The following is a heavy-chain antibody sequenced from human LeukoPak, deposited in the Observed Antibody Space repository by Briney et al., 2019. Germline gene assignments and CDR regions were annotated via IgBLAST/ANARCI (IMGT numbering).Heavy chain of an antibody. CDR3: ARGYCSGGSCYFNYFDY. J-gene: IGHJ4*02. CDR2: TSTSSTYI. V-gene: IGHV3-21*01. D-gene: IGHD2-15*01. CDR1: GFTFSRYS. Sequence: PGGSLRLSCAASGFTFSRYSMNWVRQGPGKGLKWVSSTSTSSTYIYYADSVKGRFTISRDNAKNSLYLQLNSLRAEDTAVYYCARGYCSGGSCYFNYFDYWGQGTLVTVSS.